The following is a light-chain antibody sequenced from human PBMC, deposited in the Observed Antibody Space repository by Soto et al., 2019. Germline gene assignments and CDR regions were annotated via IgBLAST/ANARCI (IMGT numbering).Light chain of an antibody. V-gene: IGKV1-9*01. CDR3: QYLNGAPTIT. CDR2: AAY. J-gene: IGKJ5*01. CDR1: QDVSDY. Sequence: DIQLTQSPSFLSASVGDRVTITCRASQDVSDYLAWYQHAPGKAPNLLIYAAYTLQSGVPSRFSGSGSGTEFSLTITSPQPEDFATYYCQYLNGAPTITFGQGTRLDVK.